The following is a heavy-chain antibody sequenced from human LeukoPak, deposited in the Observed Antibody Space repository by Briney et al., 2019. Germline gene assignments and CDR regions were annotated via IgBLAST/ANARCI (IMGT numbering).Heavy chain of an antibody. CDR1: GFTFSSYS. V-gene: IGHV3-7*01. Sequence: GGSLRLSCAASGFTFSSYSMNWVRQAPGKGLEWVANIKQDGSEKYYVDSVKGRFTISRDNAKNSLYLQMSSLRAEDTAVYYCARARVWLRGGVDYWGQGTLVTVSS. J-gene: IGHJ4*02. CDR2: IKQDGSEK. CDR3: ARARVWLRGGVDY. D-gene: IGHD5-12*01.